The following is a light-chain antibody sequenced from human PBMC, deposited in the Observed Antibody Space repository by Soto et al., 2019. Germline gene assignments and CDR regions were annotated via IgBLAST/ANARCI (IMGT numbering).Light chain of an antibody. V-gene: IGKV4-1*01. Sequence: DIVMTQSPDSLAVSLGERATINCKSSQSVLYSSNNKNYLAWYQQKPGQPPKLLIYWASTRESGVPDRFSGSGSGTDFTLTISSLQSEDFAVYDCQQYNSWPPITFGQGTRLEIK. CDR2: WAS. CDR1: QSVLYSSNNKNY. J-gene: IGKJ5*01. CDR3: QQYNSWPPIT.